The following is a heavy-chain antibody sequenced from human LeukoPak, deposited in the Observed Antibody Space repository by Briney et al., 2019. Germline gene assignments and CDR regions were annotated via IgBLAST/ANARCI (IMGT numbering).Heavy chain of an antibody. CDR1: GFTFSSYA. V-gene: IGHV3-23*01. CDR2: ISGSGGST. D-gene: IGHD4-17*01. Sequence: GGSLRLSCAASGFTFSSYAMSWVRQAPGKGLEWVTAISGSGGSTYYADSVKGRFAISRDNSKNTLYLQMNSLRAEDTAVYYCAKDYGDYKVDYWGQGTLVTVSS. J-gene: IGHJ4*02. CDR3: AKDYGDYKVDY.